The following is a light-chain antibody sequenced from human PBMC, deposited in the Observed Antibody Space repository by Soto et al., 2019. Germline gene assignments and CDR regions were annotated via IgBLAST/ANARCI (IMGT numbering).Light chain of an antibody. CDR3: QQYDKWPLT. J-gene: IGKJ4*01. V-gene: IGKV3D-15*01. CDR2: GAS. Sequence: EIVMTQSPGTLSVSTGQGATLSCRASHSVDSNLAWYQQKPGQAPRLLIYGASTRPTGIPDRFSGSGSGTEFTLTISSRQSEDFAVYYCQQYDKWPLTFGGGTKLEIK. CDR1: HSVDSN.